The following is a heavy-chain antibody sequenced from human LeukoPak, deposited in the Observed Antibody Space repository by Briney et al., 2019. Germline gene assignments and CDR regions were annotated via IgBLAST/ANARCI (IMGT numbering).Heavy chain of an antibody. Sequence: SGGSLRLSCAASGFTFSSYSMNWVRQAPGKGLEWVSSISSSSTYIYYADSVKGRFTISRDNAKNSLYLQMNSLRAEDTAVYYCARDLGIAVALDYWGQGTLVTVSS. D-gene: IGHD6-19*01. CDR1: GFTFSSYS. J-gene: IGHJ4*02. V-gene: IGHV3-21*01. CDR3: ARDLGIAVALDY. CDR2: ISSSSTYI.